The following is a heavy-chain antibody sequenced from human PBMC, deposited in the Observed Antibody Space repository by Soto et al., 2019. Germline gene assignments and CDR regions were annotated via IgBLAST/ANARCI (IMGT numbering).Heavy chain of an antibody. CDR1: GGSISTNTYY. Sequence: SETLSLTCTASGGSISTNTYYWGWIRQTPGKGLEWIGSVFYSGSTYYNPSLKSRVIISVDTSKNQISLKMTSVTAADTAVYYCARKYSRAFYFDSGGQGTLVTVSS. D-gene: IGHD2-15*01. V-gene: IGHV4-39*01. CDR2: VFYSGST. J-gene: IGHJ4*02. CDR3: ARKYSRAFYFDS.